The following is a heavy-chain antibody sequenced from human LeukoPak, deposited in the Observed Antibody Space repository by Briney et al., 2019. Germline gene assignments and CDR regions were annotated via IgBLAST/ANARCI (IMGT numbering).Heavy chain of an antibody. CDR1: GFTSTTYA. CDR3: ASNCGGDCYGPWN. J-gene: IGHJ4*02. V-gene: IGHV3-23*01. CDR2: ISGSGGST. Sequence: GGSLRLSCAASGFTSTTYAMSCVRQAPGKGLEWGSGISGSGGSTFYADSVEGRFTISRDNSKNTLYWQMNSRRAEDAAVYYCASNCGGDCYGPWNWGQGTLVTVSS. D-gene: IGHD2-21*01.